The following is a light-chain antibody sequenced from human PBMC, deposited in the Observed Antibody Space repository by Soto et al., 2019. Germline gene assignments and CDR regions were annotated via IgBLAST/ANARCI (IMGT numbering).Light chain of an antibody. Sequence: QSVLTQSASVSGSPGQSITISCTGTSSDVGGYNYVSWYQQHPGKAPKLIIYDVSNRPSGVYTRFSGSKSGNTASLTISGLQGEDEADYSCSSYTSTNSWVFGGGTKLTVL. CDR3: SSYTSTNSWV. V-gene: IGLV2-14*01. CDR2: DVS. J-gene: IGLJ3*02. CDR1: SSDVGGYNY.